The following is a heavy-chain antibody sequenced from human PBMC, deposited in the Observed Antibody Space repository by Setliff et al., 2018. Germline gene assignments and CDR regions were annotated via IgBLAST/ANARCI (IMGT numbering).Heavy chain of an antibody. CDR2: LNDVGHNT. D-gene: IGHD3-16*01. CDR1: GFTFSSYA. CDR3: ARLSIKSGGGPYYNYYYMDV. Sequence: GGSLRLSCAASGFTFSSYAMSWVRQAPGKGLEWVSGLNDVGHNTYYADSVKGRFIISRDNSDILYLQMNSLRVEDTAVYYCARLSIKSGGGPYYNYYYMDVWGKGTTVTVSS. V-gene: IGHV3-23*01. J-gene: IGHJ6*03.